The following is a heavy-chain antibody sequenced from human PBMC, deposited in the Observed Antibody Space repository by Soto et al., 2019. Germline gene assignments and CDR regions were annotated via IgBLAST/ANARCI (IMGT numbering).Heavy chain of an antibody. J-gene: IGHJ4*02. CDR3: ARGFEFGGTFDY. CDR1: GGSISSYY. D-gene: IGHD3-16*01. V-gene: IGHV4-59*01. CDR2: IYYSGST. Sequence: QVQLQESGPGLVKPSETLSLTCTVSGGSISSYYWSWFRQPPGKGLEWIGYIYYSGSTNYNPSLKSRVTISVDTSKNQFSLKLSSVTAADTAVYYCARGFEFGGTFDYWGQGTLVTVSS.